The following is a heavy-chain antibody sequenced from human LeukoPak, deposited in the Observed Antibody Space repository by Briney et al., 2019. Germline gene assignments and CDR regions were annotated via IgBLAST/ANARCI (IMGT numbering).Heavy chain of an antibody. D-gene: IGHD6-13*01. J-gene: IGHJ5*02. CDR1: GGSISSYY. V-gene: IGHV4-4*07. Sequence: SETLSLTCTVSGGSISSYYWSWIRQPAGKGLEWIGRIYTSGSTNYNPSLKSRVTISVDTSKNQFSLKLSSVTAADTAVYYCARGIAAAVPGWFDPWGQGTLVTVSS. CDR3: ARGIAAAVPGWFDP. CDR2: IYTSGST.